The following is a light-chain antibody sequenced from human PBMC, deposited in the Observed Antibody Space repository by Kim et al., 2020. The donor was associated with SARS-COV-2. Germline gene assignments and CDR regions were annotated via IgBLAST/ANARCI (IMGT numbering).Light chain of an antibody. CDR3: QQRSNWLT. Sequence: LSPAARATLSCKSSQSISAHLAWYQHRPGQAPRLLIYDASKRATGIPATFSGSGSGTDFTLTISSREPEDFAVYYCQQRSNWLTFGGGTKVDIK. J-gene: IGKJ4*01. CDR2: DAS. V-gene: IGKV3-11*01. CDR1: QSISAH.